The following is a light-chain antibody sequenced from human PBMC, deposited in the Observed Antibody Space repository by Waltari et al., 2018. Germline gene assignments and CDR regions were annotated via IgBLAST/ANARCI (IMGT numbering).Light chain of an antibody. J-gene: IGKJ2*01. Sequence: EIVLTQSPGTLSLSPGERATLSCRASQSVSSYLAWYQQRPGQAPRLLIYAASSRATGITDKFSGSGSGTDFTLTISRVEPEYFAMYYCQQYGSSPRTFGQGTKLEI. CDR2: AAS. CDR3: QQYGSSPRT. CDR1: QSVSSY. V-gene: IGKV3-20*01.